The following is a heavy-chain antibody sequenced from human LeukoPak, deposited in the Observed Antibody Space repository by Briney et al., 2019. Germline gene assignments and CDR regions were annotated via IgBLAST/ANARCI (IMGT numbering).Heavy chain of an antibody. V-gene: IGHV5-51*01. CDR2: IYPSDSDT. J-gene: IGHJ4*02. CDR3: ARPGYSSSLDY. Sequence: GESLQISCKGSGYSFITNWIGWVRQMPGKGLEWMGIIYPSDSDTRYSPSFQGQVTISADKSISTAYLQWSSLKASDTAMYYCARPGYSSSLDYWGQGTLVTVSS. D-gene: IGHD6-13*01. CDR1: GYSFITNW.